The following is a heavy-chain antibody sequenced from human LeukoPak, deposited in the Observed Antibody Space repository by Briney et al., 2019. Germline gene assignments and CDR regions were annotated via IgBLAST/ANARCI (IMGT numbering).Heavy chain of an antibody. V-gene: IGHV3-23*01. D-gene: IGHD3-10*01. CDR1: GFTFSSYA. CDR2: ISGSGGST. CDR3: AKSGWFGEYPEYFQH. Sequence: GGSLRLSCAASGFTFSSYAMSWVRQAPGKGLEWVSAISGSGGSTYYADSVKGRFTISRDNPKNTLYLQMNSLRAEDTAVYYCAKSGWFGEYPEYFQHWGQGTLVTVSS. J-gene: IGHJ1*01.